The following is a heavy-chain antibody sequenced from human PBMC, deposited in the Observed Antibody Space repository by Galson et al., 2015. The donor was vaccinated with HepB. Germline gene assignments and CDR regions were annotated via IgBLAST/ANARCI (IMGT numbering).Heavy chain of an antibody. CDR2: ISGGGVRT. CDR1: GFTFSNYA. V-gene: IGHV3-23*01. D-gene: IGHD1-26*01. CDR3: ATDLWGASPYFFRDMDV. Sequence: SLRLSCAASGFTFSNYAMSWVRQAPGKGLEWVSAISGGGVRTYYEDSVKGRFTISRDNSKNTLYLEMTSLRAEDTAVYYCATDLWGASPYFFRDMDVCGQGTTVTVSS. J-gene: IGHJ6*02.